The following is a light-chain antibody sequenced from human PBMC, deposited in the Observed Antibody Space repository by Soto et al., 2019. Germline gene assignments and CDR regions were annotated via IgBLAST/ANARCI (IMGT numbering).Light chain of an antibody. V-gene: IGLV1-44*01. CDR1: SSNIGTNT. J-gene: IGLJ2*01. CDR2: GNN. CDR3: VAWDDSPNGPV. Sequence: QLVLTQPPSASGTPGQRVTISCSGSSSNIGTNTVNWYQQLPGTAPKLLIHGNNQRPSGVPDRFSGSKSGTAASLAISGLQSEDEADYYCVAWDDSPNGPVFGGGTKLTVL.